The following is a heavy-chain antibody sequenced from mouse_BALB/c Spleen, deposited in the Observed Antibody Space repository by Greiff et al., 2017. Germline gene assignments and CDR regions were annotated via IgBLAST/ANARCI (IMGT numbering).Heavy chain of an antibody. D-gene: IGHD4-1*01. Sequence: EVMLVESGGDLVKPGGSLKLSCAASGFTFSSYGMSWVRQTPDKRLEWVATISSGGSYTYYPDSVKGRFTISRDNAKNTLYLQMSSLKSEDTAMYYCARTGTRDPWFAYWGQGTLVTVSA. J-gene: IGHJ3*01. CDR1: GFTFSSYG. CDR3: ARTGTRDPWFAY. CDR2: ISSGGSYT. V-gene: IGHV5-6*01.